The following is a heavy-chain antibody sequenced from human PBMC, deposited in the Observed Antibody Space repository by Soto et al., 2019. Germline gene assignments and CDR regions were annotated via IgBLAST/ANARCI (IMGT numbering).Heavy chain of an antibody. CDR3: ARSASTSTTWGYFQH. CDR2: IIPIFGTA. Sequence: QVQLVQSGAEVKKPGSSVKVSCKASGGTFSSYAISWVRQAPGQGLEWMGGIIPIFGTANYAQKFQGRVTITADESTSTAYMELSSRRSEDTAVYYCARSASTSTTWGYFQHWGQGTLVTVSS. J-gene: IGHJ1*01. D-gene: IGHD3-16*01. CDR1: GGTFSSYA. V-gene: IGHV1-69*12.